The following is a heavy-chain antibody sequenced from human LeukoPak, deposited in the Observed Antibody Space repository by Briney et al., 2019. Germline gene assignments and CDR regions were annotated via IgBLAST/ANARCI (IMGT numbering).Heavy chain of an antibody. D-gene: IGHD3-22*01. Sequence: GASVKVSCKAPGYTFTGYYMHWVRQAPGQGLEWMGWINPNSGGTNYAQKFQGRVTMTRDTSISTAYMELSRLRSDDTAVYYCARELNYYDSSGYYYWGQGTLVTVSS. CDR1: GYTFTGYY. J-gene: IGHJ4*02. CDR3: ARELNYYDSSGYYY. V-gene: IGHV1-2*02. CDR2: INPNSGGT.